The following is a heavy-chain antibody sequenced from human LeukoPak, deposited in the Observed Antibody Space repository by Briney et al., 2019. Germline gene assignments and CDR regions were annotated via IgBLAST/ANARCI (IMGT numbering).Heavy chain of an antibody. CDR3: ARDSGAYYFDY. J-gene: IGHJ4*02. Sequence: SETLSLTCAVYGGSFSGYYWSWLRQPPGKGLEWIGYIYYSGGTNYNPSLKSRVTMSVDTSSNQFSLNLSSVTAADTAVYYCARDSGAYYFDYWGQGTLVTVSS. CDR2: IYYSGGT. CDR1: GGSFSGYY. D-gene: IGHD1-26*01. V-gene: IGHV4-59*01.